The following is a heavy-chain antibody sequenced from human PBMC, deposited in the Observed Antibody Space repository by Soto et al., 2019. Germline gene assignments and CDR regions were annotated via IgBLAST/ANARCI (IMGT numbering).Heavy chain of an antibody. CDR3: ATDHGGLERPTGFDY. J-gene: IGHJ4*02. V-gene: IGHV3-23*01. D-gene: IGHD1-1*01. CDR1: GFTFSGYA. CDR2: TSGSGGST. Sequence: GGSLSLSCAASGFTFSGYAMSWVRQAPGKGLEWVSATSGSGGSTSYADSVKGRFTISRDNSKNTLYLQMNSLRAADTAVYYCATDHGGLERPTGFDYWGQGTLVTVSS.